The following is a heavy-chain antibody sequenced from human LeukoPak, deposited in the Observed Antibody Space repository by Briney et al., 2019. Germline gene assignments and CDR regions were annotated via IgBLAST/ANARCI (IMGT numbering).Heavy chain of an antibody. Sequence: SGKLCFKSAGATFSIYAISLDRDPPGQGLGWGGGIVPIFGTANYAQTFQGRVTITADKYTSTAYMELSRLRSEDTAVYYCARLRDWNYAVDYWGQGTLVTVS. D-gene: IGHD1-7*01. CDR2: IVPIFGTA. J-gene: IGHJ4*02. CDR1: GATFSIYA. V-gene: IGHV1-69*06. CDR3: ARLRDWNYAVDY.